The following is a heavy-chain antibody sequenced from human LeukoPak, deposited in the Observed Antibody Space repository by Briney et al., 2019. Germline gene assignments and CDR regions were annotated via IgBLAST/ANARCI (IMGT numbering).Heavy chain of an antibody. CDR3: AKGGYSSGWSQYDFDY. CDR2: ISGSGGST. Sequence: GGSLRLSCAASGFTFSSYAMSWVRQAPGKGLGWVSAISGSGGSTYYADSVKGRFTISRDNSKNTLYLQMNSLRAEDAAVYYCAKGGYSSGWSQYDFDYWGQGTLVTVSS. D-gene: IGHD6-19*01. J-gene: IGHJ4*02. V-gene: IGHV3-23*01. CDR1: GFTFSSYA.